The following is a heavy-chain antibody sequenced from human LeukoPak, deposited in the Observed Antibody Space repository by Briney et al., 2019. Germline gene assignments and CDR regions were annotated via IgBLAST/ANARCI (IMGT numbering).Heavy chain of an antibody. CDR2: IYYSGSS. D-gene: IGHD5-12*01. Sequence: PSETLSLTCTVSGGYISSYYWSWIRQPPGKGLEWIGYIYYSGSSNYNPSLKSRVTISVDTSKNQISLKRSSVTAAHTAVYYCARANRYDLYFDYWGQGTLVTVSS. J-gene: IGHJ4*02. CDR1: GGYISSYY. CDR3: ARANRYDLYFDY. V-gene: IGHV4-59*01.